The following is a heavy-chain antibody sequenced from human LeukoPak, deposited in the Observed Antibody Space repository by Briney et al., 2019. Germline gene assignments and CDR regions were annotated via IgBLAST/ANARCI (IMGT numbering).Heavy chain of an antibody. CDR2: ISWNSGSI. V-gene: IGHV3-9*01. D-gene: IGHD6-19*01. CDR3: AKDRVVAGTGVFDY. J-gene: IGHJ4*02. Sequence: QTGGSLRLSCAASGFTFDDYAMHWVRQAPGKGLEWVSGISWNSGSIGYADSVKGRFTISRDNAKNSLYLQMNSLRAEDTALYYCAKDRVVAGTGVFDYWGQGTLVTVSS. CDR1: GFTFDDYA.